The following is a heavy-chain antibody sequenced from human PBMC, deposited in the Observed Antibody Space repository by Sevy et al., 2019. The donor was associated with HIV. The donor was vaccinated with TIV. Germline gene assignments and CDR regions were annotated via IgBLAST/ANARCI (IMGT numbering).Heavy chain of an antibody. CDR2: IFGNGVLT. V-gene: IGHV3-20*04. D-gene: IGHD2-21*02. CDR3: AREESCGGDCYYFDY. CDR1: GFTFDDYG. Sequence: GESLKISCAASGFTFDDYGMSWVRQAPGKGLEWVSSIFGNGVLTSYVESVKGRFTISRDNAENSLYLQMNSLRAEDTALYFCAREESCGGDCYYFDYWGQGTLVTVSS. J-gene: IGHJ4*02.